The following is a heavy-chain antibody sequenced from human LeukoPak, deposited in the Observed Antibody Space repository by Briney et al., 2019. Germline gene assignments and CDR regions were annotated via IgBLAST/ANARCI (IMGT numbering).Heavy chain of an antibody. V-gene: IGHV4-34*01. Sequence: PSETLSLTCAVYGGSFSGYYWSWIRQPPGKGLEWIGEINHSGSTNYNPSLKSRVTISVDTSKNQFSLKLSSVTAADTAVYYCAISRWYFKRFDPWRQGTLVTVSP. CDR1: GGSFSGYY. J-gene: IGHJ5*02. CDR2: INHSGST. CDR3: AISRWYFKRFDP. D-gene: IGHD6-13*01.